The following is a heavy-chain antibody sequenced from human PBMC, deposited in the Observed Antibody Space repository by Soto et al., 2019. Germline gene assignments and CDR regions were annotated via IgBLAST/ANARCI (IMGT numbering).Heavy chain of an antibody. Sequence: GASVKVSCKASGYTFTSYDINWVRQATGQGLEWMGWMNPNSGNTGYAQKFQGRVTMTRNTSISTAYMELSSLRSEDTAVYYCARALEGCTEWLFFCGTGAFYGMDVWGQGTTVTVSS. CDR2: MNPNSGNT. D-gene: IGHD3-3*01. CDR3: ARALEGCTEWLFFCGTGAFYGMDV. V-gene: IGHV1-8*01. CDR1: GYTFTSYD. J-gene: IGHJ6*02.